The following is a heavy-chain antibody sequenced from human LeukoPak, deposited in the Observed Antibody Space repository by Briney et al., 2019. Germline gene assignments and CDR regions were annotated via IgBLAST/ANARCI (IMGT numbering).Heavy chain of an antibody. J-gene: IGHJ4*02. Sequence: GGSLRLSCAASGFTFSRAWMSWLRQAPGKGLEWVANMKEDGSEDYYADSVKGRFAISKDNAKNSLYLQMNSLRAEDTAMYYCARDADGYEDWGQGTLVTVSS. CDR1: GFTFSRAW. D-gene: IGHD5-18*01. V-gene: IGHV3-7*01. CDR3: ARDADGYED. CDR2: MKEDGSED.